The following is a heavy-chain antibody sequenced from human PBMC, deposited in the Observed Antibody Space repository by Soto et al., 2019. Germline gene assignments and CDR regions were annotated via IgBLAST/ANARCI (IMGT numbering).Heavy chain of an antibody. Sequence: SLRLSCAASGFNFSIYSMIWVRQAPGKGLEWVSGISATTGNTYYTNSVKGRFTISRDNFENTLFLQMNNLRAEDTALYYCAIDSDGGYWGQGTLFTVSS. CDR3: AIDSDGGY. CDR1: GFNFSIYS. J-gene: IGHJ4*02. D-gene: IGHD2-15*01. V-gene: IGHV3-23*01. CDR2: ISATTGNT.